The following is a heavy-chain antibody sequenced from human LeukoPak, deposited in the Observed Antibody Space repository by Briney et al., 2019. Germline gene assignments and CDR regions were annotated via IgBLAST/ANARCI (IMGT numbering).Heavy chain of an antibody. V-gene: IGHV4-61*01. CDR1: HYSISSGYY. D-gene: IGHD6-19*01. J-gene: IGHJ6*03. CDR2: IYYSGST. CDR3: ARLRRAVAGTWSNYYYYYMDV. Sequence: SETLSLTCTVSHYSISSGYYWSWIRQPPGKGLEWIGYIYYSGSTNYNPSLKSRVTISVDTSKNQFSLKLSSVTAADTAVYYCARLRRAVAGTWSNYYYYYMDVWGKGTTVTISS.